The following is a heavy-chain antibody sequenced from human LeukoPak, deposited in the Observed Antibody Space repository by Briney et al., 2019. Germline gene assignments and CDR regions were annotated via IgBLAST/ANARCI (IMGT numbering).Heavy chain of an antibody. Sequence: PSQTLSLTCTVSGGSISSGGYCWSWIRQHPGRGLEWIGYIYYSGSTYYNPSLKSRVTISVDTSKNQFSLKLSSVTAADTAVYYCAREGGSSPFDYWGQGTLVTVSS. CDR2: IYYSGST. CDR3: AREGGSSPFDY. D-gene: IGHD1-26*01. V-gene: IGHV4-31*03. CDR1: GGSISSGGYC. J-gene: IGHJ4*02.